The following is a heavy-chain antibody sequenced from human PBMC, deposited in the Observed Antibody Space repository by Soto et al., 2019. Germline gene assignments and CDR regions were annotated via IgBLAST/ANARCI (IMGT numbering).Heavy chain of an antibody. CDR1: VVSFSGYY. J-gene: IGHJ6*02. D-gene: IGHD3-10*01. Sequence: SENLSLTCAFYVVSFSGYYWSCIRQPPGRWLEWIGEINHSGSTNYNPSLKSRVTISVDTSKNQFSLKLSSVTAADTAVYYCTRARAMVRAGLRYYYGMEVWGQGTTVIVSS. CDR2: INHSGST. V-gene: IGHV4-34*01. CDR3: TRARAMVRAGLRYYYGMEV.